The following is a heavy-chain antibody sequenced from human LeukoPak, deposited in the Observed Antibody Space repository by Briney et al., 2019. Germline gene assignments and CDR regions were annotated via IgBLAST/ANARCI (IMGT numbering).Heavy chain of an antibody. D-gene: IGHD3-22*01. CDR2: INPNSGGT. J-gene: IGHJ4*02. Sequence: ASVKVSCKASGYTFTGYYMHWVRQAPGQGLEWMGRINPNSGGTNYAQKFQGRVTMTRDTSISTAYMELSRLRSDDTAVYYCARVNRLSGYKFDYWGQGTLVTVSS. V-gene: IGHV1-2*06. CDR1: GYTFTGYY. CDR3: ARVNRLSGYKFDY.